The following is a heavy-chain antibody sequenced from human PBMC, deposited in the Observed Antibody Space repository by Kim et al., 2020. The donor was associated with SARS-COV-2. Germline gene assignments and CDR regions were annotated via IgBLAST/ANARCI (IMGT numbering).Heavy chain of an antibody. V-gene: IGHV3-53*01. CDR3: ARLDDYYNVLTGNQYWFSDL. CDR2: LFSGGST. Sequence: GGSLRLSCGASGFTVRDVYMGWVRQAPGKGLEWVSTLFSGGSTYYANSVKGRFTISRDSSQNTLYLQMNSLRAEDTAVYYCARLDDYYNVLTGNQYWFSDLWGRGTLVTVSS. CDR1: GFTVRDVY. D-gene: IGHD3-9*01. J-gene: IGHJ2*01.